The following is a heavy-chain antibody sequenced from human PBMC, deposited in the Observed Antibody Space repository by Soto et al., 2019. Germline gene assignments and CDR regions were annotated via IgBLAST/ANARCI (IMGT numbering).Heavy chain of an antibody. D-gene: IGHD3-10*01. V-gene: IGHV4-34*01. CDR2: INHSGGT. CDR1: WVYFVCYC. CDR3: ARDKAYYGSGSYLGARTAYYYYVMDV. Sequence: AWEPLGLTWGVEWVYFVCYCWSLIRQPPGKGLEGIGEINHSGGTNYNPSLKSRVTISVDTSKNQFSLKLSSVTAADTAVYYCARDKAYYGSGSYLGARTAYYYYVMDVLVQRTTVIVSS. J-gene: IGHJ6*02.